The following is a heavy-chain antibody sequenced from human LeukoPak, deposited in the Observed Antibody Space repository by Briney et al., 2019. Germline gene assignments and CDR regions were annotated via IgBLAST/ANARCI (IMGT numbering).Heavy chain of an antibody. CDR2: IYSGGST. D-gene: IGHD1-1*01. Sequence: GGSLRLSCAASGFTVSSNYMSWVRQAPEKGLEWVSVIYSGGSTYYADSVKGRFTISRDNSKNTLYLQMNGLRAEDTAVYYCARGPLPTTKGGVDYWGQGTLVTVSS. CDR1: GFTVSSNY. CDR3: ARGPLPTTKGGVDY. V-gene: IGHV3-53*01. J-gene: IGHJ4*02.